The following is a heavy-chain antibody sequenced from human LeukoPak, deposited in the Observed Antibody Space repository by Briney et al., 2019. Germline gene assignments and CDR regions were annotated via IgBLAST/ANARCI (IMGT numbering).Heavy chain of an antibody. CDR3: ARRTTVTTPFDY. CDR1: GYTFTSYY. D-gene: IGHD4-17*01. Sequence: ASVKVSCKASGYTFTSYYMHWVRQAPGQGLEWMGIINPSGGSTSYAQKFQGRVTMTRDTSTSTAYMELSSLRSEDTAVYYCARRTTVTTPFDYWGQGTLVTVSS. CDR2: INPSGGST. J-gene: IGHJ4*02. V-gene: IGHV1-46*01.